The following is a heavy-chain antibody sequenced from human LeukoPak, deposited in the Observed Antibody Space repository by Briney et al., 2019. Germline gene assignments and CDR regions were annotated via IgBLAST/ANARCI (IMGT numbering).Heavy chain of an antibody. Sequence: PSETLSLTCTVSGGSISSYYWSWIRQPPGKGLEWIGYIYYSGSTNYNPSLKSRVTISVDTSKNQFSLKLSSVTAADTAVYYCARGPGGSGWFDPWGQGTLVTVSS. V-gene: IGHV4-59*08. J-gene: IGHJ5*02. CDR1: GGSISSYY. CDR2: IYYSGST. CDR3: ARGPGGSGWFDP. D-gene: IGHD3-16*01.